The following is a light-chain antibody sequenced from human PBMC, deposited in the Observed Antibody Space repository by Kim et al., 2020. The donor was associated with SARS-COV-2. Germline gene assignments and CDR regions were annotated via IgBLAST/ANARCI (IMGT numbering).Light chain of an antibody. V-gene: IGKV3-20*01. CDR3: QQYGSSPFT. Sequence: PGERVTPSCRASQTGSSTSLAWYKQRPYQADGLHIYDASSWATGIPDRFSGSESGTDFTLTIRRLEPGDFAGYYCQQYGSSPFTFGQGTRLEIK. CDR1: QTGSSTS. CDR2: DAS. J-gene: IGKJ5*01.